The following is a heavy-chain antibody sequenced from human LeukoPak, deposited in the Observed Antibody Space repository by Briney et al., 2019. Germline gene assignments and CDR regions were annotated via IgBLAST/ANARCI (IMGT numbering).Heavy chain of an antibody. CDR2: ISYDGSNK. V-gene: IGHV3-30-3*01. CDR1: GFTFSSYA. J-gene: IGHJ4*02. Sequence: PGGSLRLSCAASGFTFSSYAMHWVRQAPGKGLEWVAVISYDGSNKYYADSVKGRFTISRDNSKNTLYLQMNSLRDEDTAVYYCARDNRPLLIVVVVAATGGYFDYWGQGTLVTVSS. CDR3: ARDNRPLLIVVVVAATGGYFDY. D-gene: IGHD2-15*01.